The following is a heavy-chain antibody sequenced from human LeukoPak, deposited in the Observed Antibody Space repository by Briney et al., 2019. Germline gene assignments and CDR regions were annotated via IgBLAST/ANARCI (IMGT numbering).Heavy chain of an antibody. CDR3: ARLLYYMSEYYYYMDV. D-gene: IGHD3-10*01. Sequence: GGSLRLSCAASGFTFSSYAMSWVRQAPGKGLEWVSSISSSSSYIHYADSVKGRFTISRDNAKNSLYLQMNGLRAEDTAVYYCARLLYYMSEYYYYMDVWGKGTTVTVSS. V-gene: IGHV3-21*01. J-gene: IGHJ6*03. CDR2: ISSSSSYI. CDR1: GFTFSSYA.